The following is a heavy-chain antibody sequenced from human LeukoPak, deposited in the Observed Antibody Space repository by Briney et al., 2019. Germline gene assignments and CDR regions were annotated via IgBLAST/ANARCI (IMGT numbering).Heavy chain of an antibody. V-gene: IGHV4-38-2*01. J-gene: IGHJ4*02. D-gene: IGHD3-3*01. Sequence: SETLSLTCAVSGHSISSGYYWGWIRQPPGKGLEWIGSIYHSGSTYYNPSLKSRVTISVDTSKNQFSLKLSSVTAADTAVYYCARSGYYDFWSGYSHYFDYWGQGTLVTVSS. CDR1: GHSISSGYY. CDR2: IYHSGST. CDR3: ARSGYYDFWSGYSHYFDY.